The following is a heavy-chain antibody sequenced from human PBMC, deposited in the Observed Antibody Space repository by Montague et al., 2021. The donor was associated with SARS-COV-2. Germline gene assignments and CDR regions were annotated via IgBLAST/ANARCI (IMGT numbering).Heavy chain of an antibody. J-gene: IGHJ4*02. CDR2: IYPGDSDS. Sequence: QSGAEVKKPGESLKISCNGSGYSFTKYWIGWVRQMPGKGLEWMGIIYPGDSDSRFSPSFQGQVTISADKSISTAYLQWSSLKASDTAMHYCARRGFDTSGYYSYFDYWGQGTLVTVSS. D-gene: IGHD3-22*01. V-gene: IGHV5-51*01. CDR1: GYSFTKYW. CDR3: ARRGFDTSGYYSYFDY.